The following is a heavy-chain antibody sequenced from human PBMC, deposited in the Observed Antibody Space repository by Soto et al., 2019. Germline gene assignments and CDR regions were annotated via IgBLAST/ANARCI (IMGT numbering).Heavy chain of an antibody. Sequence: QIQLVQSGAEVKNPGASVKVSCKASGYTFKNYGIIWVRQAPGQGLEWVGWISGYNGNTKYENKFQGRVTLTTETSTSTAYMELRSLRSDDTAVYYCARPFYGDHGIGDYWGQGTLVTVSS. J-gene: IGHJ4*02. CDR3: ARPFYGDHGIGDY. D-gene: IGHD4-17*01. V-gene: IGHV1-18*01. CDR1: GYTFKNYG. CDR2: ISGYNGNT.